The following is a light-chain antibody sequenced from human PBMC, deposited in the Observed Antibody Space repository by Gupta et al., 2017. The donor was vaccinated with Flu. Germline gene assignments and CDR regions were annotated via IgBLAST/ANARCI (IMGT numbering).Light chain of an antibody. J-gene: IGLJ1*01. CDR1: SSDIGSYNL. Sequence: QSALTQPASVSGSPGQSITISCTGTSSDIGSYNLATWYQQHPGKAPKLLIYEVNKRPSGVSDRFSGSKSDNTASLTIAGRKSEDEANYYCSSDAGSILYAFGTGTKVTVL. CDR2: EVN. V-gene: IGLV2-23*02. CDR3: SSDAGSILYA.